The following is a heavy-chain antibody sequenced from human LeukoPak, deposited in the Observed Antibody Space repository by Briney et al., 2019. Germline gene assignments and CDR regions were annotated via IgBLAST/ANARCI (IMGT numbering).Heavy chain of an antibody. V-gene: IGHV4-38-2*02. D-gene: IGHD3-22*01. CDR2: IYHSGST. J-gene: IGHJ4*02. CDR1: GYSISSGYY. Sequence: PSETLSLTCTVSGYSISSGYYWGWIRQPPGKGLEWIGSIYHSGSTYYNPSLKSRVTISVDTSKNQFSLKLSSVTAADTAVYYCARDQYYDSSGYVNWGQGTLVTVSS. CDR3: ARDQYYDSSGYVN.